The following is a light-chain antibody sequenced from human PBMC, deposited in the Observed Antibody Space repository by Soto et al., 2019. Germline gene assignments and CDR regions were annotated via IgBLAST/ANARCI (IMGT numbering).Light chain of an antibody. CDR2: GAS. J-gene: IGKJ1*01. CDR3: QQYGSSRWT. CDR1: QSVSSSY. Sequence: EIVLTQSPGTLSLSPGERATLSCRASQSVSSSYLAWYQQKPGLAPRLLIYGASSRATGIPDRFSGSGSGTDFTLTISRLEPEDFAVYYCQQYGSSRWTFGQGTKVDIK. V-gene: IGKV3-20*01.